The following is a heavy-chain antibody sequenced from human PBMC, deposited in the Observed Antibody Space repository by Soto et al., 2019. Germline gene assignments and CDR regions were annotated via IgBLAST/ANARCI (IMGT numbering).Heavy chain of an antibody. CDR3: ASEPNYYDSSGYSPY. J-gene: IGHJ4*02. Sequence: GASVKVSCKASGGTFSSYAISWVRQAPGQGLEWMGGIIPIFGTANYAQKFQGRVTITADESTSTAYMELSSLRSEDTAVYYCASEPNYYDSSGYSPYWGQGTLVTVSS. CDR2: IIPIFGTA. V-gene: IGHV1-69*13. D-gene: IGHD3-22*01. CDR1: GGTFSSYA.